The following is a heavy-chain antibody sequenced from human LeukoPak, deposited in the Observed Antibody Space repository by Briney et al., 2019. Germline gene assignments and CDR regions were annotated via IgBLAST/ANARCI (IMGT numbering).Heavy chain of an antibody. Sequence: GGSLRLSCAASGFYFANYAMSWVRQAPGKGLEWVSATVGGGSPNTYHADSVKGRFTISRDNSKNTLYLQMNSLRAEDTAVYYCARAQRRRFYDSSGYLNWFDPWGQGTLVTVSS. CDR1: GFYFANYA. J-gene: IGHJ5*02. D-gene: IGHD3-22*01. V-gene: IGHV3-23*01. CDR2: TVGGGSPNT. CDR3: ARAQRRRFYDSSGYLNWFDP.